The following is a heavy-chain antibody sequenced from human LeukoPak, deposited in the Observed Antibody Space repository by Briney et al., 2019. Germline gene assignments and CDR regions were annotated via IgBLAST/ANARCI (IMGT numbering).Heavy chain of an antibody. CDR2: IKKTGSET. D-gene: IGHD2-15*01. CDR1: GFTFSSYA. J-gene: IGHJ4*02. CDR3: AREDGYCSGGNCYSYFGS. V-gene: IGHV3-7*03. Sequence: PGGSLRLSCAASGFTFSSYAMHWVRQAPGKGLEWVAYIKKTGSETYYVDSVKGRFTITRDNTRSSLFLQMYSLRAEDTAVYFCAREDGYCSGGNCYSYFGSWGQGTLVTDSS.